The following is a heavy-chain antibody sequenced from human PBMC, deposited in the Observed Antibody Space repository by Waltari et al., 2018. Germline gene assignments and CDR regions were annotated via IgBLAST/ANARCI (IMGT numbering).Heavy chain of an antibody. J-gene: IGHJ4*02. CDR3: SRQVLGYCTSAACRRLES. CDR1: GYAVNSGFY. D-gene: IGHD2-2*03. CDR2: VYHDGKT. Sequence: QVQLLESGPGLVKSSETLSLTCDVSGYAVNSGFYWGWIRQAPGEGLEWVATVYHDGKTFYNPSLKSRLSVSMDTSKNQISLTLKSVTAADTAVYHCSRQVLGYCTSAACRRLESWGQGTLVTVSS. V-gene: IGHV4-38-2*01.